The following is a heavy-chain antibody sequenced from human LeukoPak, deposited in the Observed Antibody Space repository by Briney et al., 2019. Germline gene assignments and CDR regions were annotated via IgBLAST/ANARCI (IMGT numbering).Heavy chain of an antibody. D-gene: IGHD3-10*01. Sequence: SETLSLTCTVYGGSFSGYYWSWIRQSPGKGLEWIGEINHTGTTNSNPSLGSRLTLSVDSSKNQFSLKLTSVTAADTAMYYCTRANGYGLIDYWGQGTLVTVSS. CDR3: TRANGYGLIDY. V-gene: IGHV4-34*01. CDR1: GGSFSGYY. J-gene: IGHJ4*02. CDR2: INHTGTT.